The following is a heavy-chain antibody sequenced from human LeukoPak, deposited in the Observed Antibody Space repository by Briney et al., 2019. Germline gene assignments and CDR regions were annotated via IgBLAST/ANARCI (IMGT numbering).Heavy chain of an antibody. J-gene: IGHJ4*02. Sequence: ASVKVSCKASGYTFTGYYMHWVRQAPGQGLEWMGWINPNGDSTNYAQKFQGRVTMTRDMSTSTVYMELSSLRSEDTAMYYCARIRDGYNDAFDYWGQGTLLTISS. D-gene: IGHD5-24*01. CDR3: ARIRDGYNDAFDY. CDR1: GYTFTGYY. V-gene: IGHV1-46*01. CDR2: INPNGDST.